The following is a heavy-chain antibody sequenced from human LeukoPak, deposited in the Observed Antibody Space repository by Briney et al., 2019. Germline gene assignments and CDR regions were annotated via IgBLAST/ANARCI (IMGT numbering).Heavy chain of an antibody. Sequence: GASVKVSCKASGYTFTGYYMHWVRQAPGQGLEWMGGINPSGGSTSYAQTFQGRVTMTRDTSTSTVYMELSSLRSEDTAVYSCARGGLGPRYCSGGSCYVAFDIWGQGTMVTVSS. CDR3: ARGGLGPRYCSGGSCYVAFDI. CDR2: INPSGGST. V-gene: IGHV1-46*01. CDR1: GYTFTGYY. D-gene: IGHD2-15*01. J-gene: IGHJ3*02.